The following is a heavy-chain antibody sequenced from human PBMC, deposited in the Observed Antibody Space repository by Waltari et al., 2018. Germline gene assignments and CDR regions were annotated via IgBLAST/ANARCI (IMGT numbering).Heavy chain of an antibody. D-gene: IGHD3-22*01. CDR1: GGTFSSYA. Sequence: QVQLVQSGAEVKKPGSSVKVSCKASGGTFSSYAISWVRQAPGQGLEWMGGIIPIFGTANYAQKFQGRVTITADESTSTAYMELSSLRSEDTAVYYCARGSGYYYDSSGYYYYYGMDVWGQGTTVTVSS. CDR2: IIPIFGTA. J-gene: IGHJ6*02. CDR3: ARGSGYYYDSSGYYYYYGMDV. V-gene: IGHV1-69*01.